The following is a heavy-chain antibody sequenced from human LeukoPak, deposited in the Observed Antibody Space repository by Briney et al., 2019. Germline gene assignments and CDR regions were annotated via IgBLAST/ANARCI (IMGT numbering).Heavy chain of an antibody. CDR3: ATVLYRPREAYYDSSGYYYYFDY. D-gene: IGHD3-22*01. V-gene: IGHV1-24*01. CDR2: FDPEDGET. Sequence: ASVKVSCKVSGYTLTELSMHWVRRARGKGLEGMGGFDPEDGETIYAQKFQGRVTMTEDTSTDTAYMELSSLRSEDTAVYYCATVLYRPREAYYDSSGYYYYFDYWGQGTLVTVSS. J-gene: IGHJ4*02. CDR1: GYTLTELS.